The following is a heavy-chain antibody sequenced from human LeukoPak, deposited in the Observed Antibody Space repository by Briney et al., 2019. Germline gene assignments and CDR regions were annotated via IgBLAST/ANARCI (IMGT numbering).Heavy chain of an antibody. V-gene: IGHV3-21*01. CDR1: GFTFSNHD. D-gene: IGHD2-15*01. Sequence: PGGTLRLSCAASGFTFSNHDMNWVHRAPGKGLEWVSSISTSSSYIYYADSVRGRFTISRDNAKNSLYLQMNSLRAEDTAVYSCARGADGVSSNSRGWFDPWGQGTLVTVSS. CDR2: ISTSSSYI. J-gene: IGHJ5*02. CDR3: ARGADGVSSNSRGWFDP.